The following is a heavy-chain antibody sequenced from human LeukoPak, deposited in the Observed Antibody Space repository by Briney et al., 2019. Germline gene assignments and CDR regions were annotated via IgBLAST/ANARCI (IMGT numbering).Heavy chain of an antibody. Sequence: PGGSLRLSCVVSGLTFSSYSMSWVRQAPGKGLEWVSGISASGGDTWYPDSVKGRFTISRDNSKNTLYLQMNSLRREDTAMYYCARDIQGSWSHFFDYWGQGTLVTVSS. CDR3: ARDIQGSWSHFFDY. CDR1: GLTFSSYS. CDR2: ISASGGDT. D-gene: IGHD6-13*01. J-gene: IGHJ4*02. V-gene: IGHV3-23*01.